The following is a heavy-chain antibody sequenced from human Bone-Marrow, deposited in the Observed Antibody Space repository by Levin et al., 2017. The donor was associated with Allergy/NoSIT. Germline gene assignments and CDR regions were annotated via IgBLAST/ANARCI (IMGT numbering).Heavy chain of an antibody. V-gene: IGHV3-74*01. CDR2: INSDGKIT. CDR3: ARDIQGYKWFDP. J-gene: IGHJ5*02. Sequence: QSGGSLRLSCAASGFTFSSFWMHWVRQAPGKGLVWVSRINSDGKITNYADSVKGRFTISRDNAKNTLYVEMNSLRAEDTAVYYCARDIQGYKWFDPWGQGTLVTVSS. CDR1: GFTFSSFW.